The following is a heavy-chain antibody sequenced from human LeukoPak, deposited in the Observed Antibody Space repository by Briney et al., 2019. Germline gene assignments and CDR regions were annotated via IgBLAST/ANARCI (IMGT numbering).Heavy chain of an antibody. Sequence: GGSLRLSCAASGFTFTDSAMTWVRQQPGKGLEWVSAISTGGGDTIYTDSVKDRFTISRDNSKNTLYLRMDSLRAEDTAIYYCTKGGSYAPLDYWGQGTLVTVSS. J-gene: IGHJ4*02. CDR3: TKGGSYAPLDY. V-gene: IGHV3-23*01. D-gene: IGHD1-26*01. CDR2: ISTGGGDT. CDR1: GFTFTDSA.